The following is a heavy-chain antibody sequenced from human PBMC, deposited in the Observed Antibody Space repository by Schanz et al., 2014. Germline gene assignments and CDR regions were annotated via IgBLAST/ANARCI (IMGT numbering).Heavy chain of an antibody. CDR3: ARGGSGSHYRLDY. Sequence: EVQLVESGGGLVQPGGSLRLSCTASGFTFSDYWMSWVRQAPGKGPEWVANIKHDGSVKDYVDSVEGRFTISRDNAKRSLFLQMNSLRAEDTGLYFCARGGSGSHYRLDYWGQGILVTVSS. CDR2: IKHDGSVK. V-gene: IGHV3-7*02. D-gene: IGHD1-26*01. CDR1: GFTFSDYW. J-gene: IGHJ4*02.